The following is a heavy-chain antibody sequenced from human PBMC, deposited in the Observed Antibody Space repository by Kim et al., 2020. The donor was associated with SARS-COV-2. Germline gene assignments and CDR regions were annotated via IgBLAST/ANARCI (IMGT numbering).Heavy chain of an antibody. CDR2: IIPIFGTA. V-gene: IGHV1-69*13. J-gene: IGHJ3*02. CDR1: GGTFSSYA. CDR3: ASPLPGFGEVRMGAFDI. D-gene: IGHD3-10*01. Sequence: SVKVSCKASGGTFSSYAISWVRQAPGQGLEWMGGIIPIFGTANYAQKFQGRVTITADESTSTAYMELSSLRSEDTAVYYCASPLPGFGEVRMGAFDIWGQGTMVTVSS.